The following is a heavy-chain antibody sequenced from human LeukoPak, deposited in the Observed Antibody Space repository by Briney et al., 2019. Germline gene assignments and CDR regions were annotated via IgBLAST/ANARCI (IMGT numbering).Heavy chain of an antibody. CDR1: GYTFTGYY. CDR3: AREIKDSSSWADPYYYYGMDV. J-gene: IGHJ6*02. Sequence: ASVKVSCKASGYTFTGYYMHWVRQAPGQGLEWMGWINPNSGGTNYAQKFQGRVTTTRDTSISTAYMELSRLRSDDTAVYYCAREIKDSSSWADPYYYYGMDVWGQGTTVTVSS. V-gene: IGHV1-2*02. CDR2: INPNSGGT. D-gene: IGHD6-13*01.